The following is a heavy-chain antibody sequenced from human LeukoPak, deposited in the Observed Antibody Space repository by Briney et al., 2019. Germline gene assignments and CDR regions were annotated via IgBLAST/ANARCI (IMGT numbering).Heavy chain of an antibody. D-gene: IGHD3-3*01. CDR3: ARRAVFWSGYYTDYYYYYMDV. Sequence: GASVKVSCKASGYTFTSYDINWVRQAPGQGLEWMGWMNPNSGNTGYAQKFQGRVTMTRNTSISTAYMELSSLRSEDTAVYYCARRAVFWSGYYTDYYYYYMDVWGKGTTVTVSS. CDR2: MNPNSGNT. J-gene: IGHJ6*03. CDR1: GYTFTSYD. V-gene: IGHV1-8*01.